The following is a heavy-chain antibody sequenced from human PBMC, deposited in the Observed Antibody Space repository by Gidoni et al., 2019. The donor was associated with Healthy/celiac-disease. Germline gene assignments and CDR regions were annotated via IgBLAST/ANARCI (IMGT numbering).Heavy chain of an antibody. D-gene: IGHD1-20*01. J-gene: IGHJ6*02. V-gene: IGHV3-9*01. CDR2: ISWNSGSI. CDR3: AKDIGDGYNWNDAYGMDV. Sequence: EVQLVESGGGLVQPGRSLRLSCAASGFTFDDYAMHWVRQAPGKGLEWVSGISWNSGSIGYADSVKGRFTISRDNAKNSLYLQMNSLRAEDTALYYCAKDIGDGYNWNDAYGMDVWGQGTTVTVSS. CDR1: GFTFDDYA.